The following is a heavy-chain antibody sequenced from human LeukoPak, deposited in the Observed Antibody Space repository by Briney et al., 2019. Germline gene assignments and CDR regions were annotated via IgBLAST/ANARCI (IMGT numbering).Heavy chain of an antibody. D-gene: IGHD3-22*01. CDR3: ARDGGYYYDSSGQDY. V-gene: IGHV3-74*03. CDR2: IRPEGTTT. J-gene: IGHJ4*02. CDR1: GFTFSTYW. Sequence: GGSLRLSCAASGFTFSTYWMHWVRQAPGKGLVWVARIRPEGTTTAYADSVKGRFTISRDNAKNSLYLQMNSLRAEDTAVYYCARDGGYYYDSSGQDYWGQGTLVTVSS.